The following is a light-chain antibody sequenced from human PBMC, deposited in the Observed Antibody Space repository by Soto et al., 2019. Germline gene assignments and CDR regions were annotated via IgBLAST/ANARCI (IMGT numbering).Light chain of an antibody. Sequence: SVLTQPASVSGSPGQSITISCTGTSSDVGGYNYVSWYQQHPGKAPKLMIYDVSNRPSGVSNRFSGSKSGNTASLTISGLQAEDEADYYCSSYTSSSPYVFATGTKVTVL. J-gene: IGLJ1*01. CDR1: SSDVGGYNY. CDR2: DVS. V-gene: IGLV2-14*01. CDR3: SSYTSSSPYV.